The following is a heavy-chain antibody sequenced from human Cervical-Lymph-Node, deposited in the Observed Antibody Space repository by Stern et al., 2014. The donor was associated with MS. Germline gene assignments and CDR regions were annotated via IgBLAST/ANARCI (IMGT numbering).Heavy chain of an antibody. CDR2: IYYSGST. V-gene: IGHV4-59*01. Sequence: QVQLVESGPGLVKPSETLSLTCTVSGGSISSYYWSWIRQPPGKGLEWIGYIYYSGSTNYNPSLKSRVTISVDTSKNQFSLKLSSVTAADTAVYYCARDRPYYGMDVWGQGTTVTVSS. CDR3: ARDRPYYGMDV. CDR1: GGSISSYY. J-gene: IGHJ6*02.